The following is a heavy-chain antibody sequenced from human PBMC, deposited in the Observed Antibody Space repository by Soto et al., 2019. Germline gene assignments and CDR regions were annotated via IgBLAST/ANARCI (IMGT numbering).Heavy chain of an antibody. Sequence: QIQLVESGGGVVQPGKSLRLSCAASGFTFSNYGMHWVRQAPGKGLAWVAVISHDGSKQYYGDSVKGRFTISRDNSMNSLYLQMNNVRPEDSARYYCSKGALGVTLGAFDFWGQGTLVAVSS. CDR1: GFTFSNYG. CDR2: ISHDGSKQ. D-gene: IGHD1-26*01. CDR3: SKGALGVTLGAFDF. V-gene: IGHV3-30*18. J-gene: IGHJ3*01.